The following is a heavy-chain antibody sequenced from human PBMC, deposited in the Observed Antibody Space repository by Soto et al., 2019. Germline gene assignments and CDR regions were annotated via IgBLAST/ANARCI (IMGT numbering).Heavy chain of an antibody. J-gene: IGHJ4*02. CDR3: ANPERGSTDGNWVQRVFDY. CDR1: GFTFSSYA. V-gene: IGHV3-23*01. CDR2: ISGSGGST. D-gene: IGHD5-18*01. Sequence: GGSLRLSCAASGFTFSSYAMSWVRQAPGKGLEWVSAISGSGGSTYYADSVKGRFTISRDNSKNTLYLQMNSLRAEDAAVYYCANPERGSTDGNWVQRVFDYWGQGTLVTVSS.